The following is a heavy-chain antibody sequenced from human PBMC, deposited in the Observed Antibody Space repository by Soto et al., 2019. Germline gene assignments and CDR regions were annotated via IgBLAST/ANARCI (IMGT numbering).Heavy chain of an antibody. CDR1: GGSISSYY. Sequence: PSETLSLTCTVSGGSISSYYWSWIRQPPGKGLEWIGYIYYSGSTNYNPSLKSRVTISVDTPKNQFSLKLTSVTAADTAVYYCARDKITGLFDYWGQGTLVTVSS. V-gene: IGHV4-59*12. J-gene: IGHJ4*02. D-gene: IGHD2-8*02. CDR2: IYYSGST. CDR3: ARDKITGLFDY.